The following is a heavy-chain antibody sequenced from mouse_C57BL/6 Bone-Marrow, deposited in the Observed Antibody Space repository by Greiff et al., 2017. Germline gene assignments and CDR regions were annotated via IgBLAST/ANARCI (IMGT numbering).Heavy chain of an antibody. CDR3: ARDLGYYGPDY. Sequence: VQLQQSDAELVKPGASVKISCKVSGYTFTDHTIHWMKQRPEQGLEWIGYIYPRDCSTKYNEKFKGKATLTADKSSSTAFMQLNSLTSEDSAVYCCARDLGYYGPDYWGQGTTLTVSS. D-gene: IGHD1-2*01. CDR1: GYTFTDHT. V-gene: IGHV1-78*01. CDR2: IYPRDCST. J-gene: IGHJ2*01.